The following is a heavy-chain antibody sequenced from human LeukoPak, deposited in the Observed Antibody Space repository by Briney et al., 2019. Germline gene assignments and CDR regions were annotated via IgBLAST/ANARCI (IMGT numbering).Heavy chain of an antibody. Sequence: TGGSLRLSCAVSGFTFSSYAMSWVRQAPGKGLEWVSAISGSGGSTYYADSVKGRFTISRDNSKNTLYLQINSLRAEDTAIYYCAKAPMEDSWYIHFDYWGQGTLVTVSS. CDR1: GFTFSSYA. D-gene: IGHD6-13*01. V-gene: IGHV3-23*01. CDR2: ISGSGGST. J-gene: IGHJ4*02. CDR3: AKAPMEDSWYIHFDY.